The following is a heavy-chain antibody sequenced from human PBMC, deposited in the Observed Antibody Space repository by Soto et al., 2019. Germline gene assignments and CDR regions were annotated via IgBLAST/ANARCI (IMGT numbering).Heavy chain of an antibody. V-gene: IGHV1-3*01. CDR2: INAGNGNT. CDR3: AIDRSWVGDYVFPNWFDP. Sequence: ASVKVSCKASGYTFTSYAMHWVRQAPGQRLEWMGWINAGNGNTKYSQKFQGRVTITRDTSASTAYMELSSLRSEDTALYYCAIDRSWVGDYVFPNWFDPWGQGTLVTVSS. CDR1: GYTFTSYA. J-gene: IGHJ5*02. D-gene: IGHD4-17*01.